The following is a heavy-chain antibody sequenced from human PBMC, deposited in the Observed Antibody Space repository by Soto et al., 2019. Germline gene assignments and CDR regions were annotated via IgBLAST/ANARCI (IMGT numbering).Heavy chain of an antibody. CDR3: ARVSLGGSGSSY. V-gene: IGHV1-18*01. Sequence: GASVKVSCKASGYTFTSYGITWVRQAPGQGLEWMGWISVYNGNTNYAQKLQGRVTMTTDTSTSTAYMGLRSLRSDDTAVYYCARVSLGGSGSSYWGQGTLVTVSS. D-gene: IGHD3-10*01. CDR2: ISVYNGNT. J-gene: IGHJ4*02. CDR1: GYTFTSYG.